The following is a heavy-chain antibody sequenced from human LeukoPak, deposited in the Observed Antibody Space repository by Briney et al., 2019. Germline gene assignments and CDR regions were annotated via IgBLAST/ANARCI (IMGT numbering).Heavy chain of an antibody. Sequence: GGSLRLSCADSGFSFSTYGMSWVRQAPGKGLEWVSAISGSGGSTYYADSVKGRFTISRDNSKNTLCLQMNSLRAEDTAVYYCAKDHELVATSVDYWGQGTLVTVSS. CDR2: ISGSGGST. CDR1: GFSFSTYG. D-gene: IGHD5-12*01. V-gene: IGHV3-23*01. J-gene: IGHJ4*02. CDR3: AKDHELVATSVDY.